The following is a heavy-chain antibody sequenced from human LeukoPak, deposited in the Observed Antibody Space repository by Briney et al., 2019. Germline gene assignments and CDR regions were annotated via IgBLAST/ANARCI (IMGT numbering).Heavy chain of an antibody. J-gene: IGHJ3*02. V-gene: IGHV4-59*01. CDR3: ARGGVYYDILTGYSPDAFDI. Sequence: SETLSLTCTVSGGSISSYYWSWIRQPPGKGLEWIGYIYYSGSTNYNPSLKSRVTISVDTSKNQFSLKLSSVTAADTAVYYCARGGVYYDILTGYSPDAFDIWGQGTMVTVSP. D-gene: IGHD3-9*01. CDR1: GGSISSYY. CDR2: IYYSGST.